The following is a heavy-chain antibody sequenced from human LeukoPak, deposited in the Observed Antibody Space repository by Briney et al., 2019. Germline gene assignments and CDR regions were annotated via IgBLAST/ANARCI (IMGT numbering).Heavy chain of an antibody. Sequence: SETLSLTCTVSGGSVSSGSYYWSWIRQPPGKGLEWIGYIYYSGSTNYNPSLKSRVTISVDTSKNQFSLKLSSVTAADTAVYYCARGWLQGWWVVRYWGQGTLVTVSS. CDR3: ARGWLQGWWVVRY. CDR2: IYYSGST. CDR1: GGSVSSGSYY. V-gene: IGHV4-61*01. J-gene: IGHJ4*02. D-gene: IGHD5-24*01.